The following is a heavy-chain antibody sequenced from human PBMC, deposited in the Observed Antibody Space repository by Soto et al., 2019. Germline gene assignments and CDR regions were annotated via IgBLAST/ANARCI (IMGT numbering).Heavy chain of an antibody. CDR3: ARINQQDYNTKHDWFDP. Sequence: PSATRSLACIVSGGSVNSGTSYWAWLRQPPGKELEWIGLISFGGTAFYSVSLNSRGTMSVDTSKNQFSLRLTSVTAADKAVYYCARINQQDYNTKHDWFDPWGQGSLDTDSS. CDR1: GGSVNSGTSY. J-gene: IGHJ5*02. D-gene: IGHD1-20*01. CDR2: ISFGGTA. V-gene: IGHV4-39*01.